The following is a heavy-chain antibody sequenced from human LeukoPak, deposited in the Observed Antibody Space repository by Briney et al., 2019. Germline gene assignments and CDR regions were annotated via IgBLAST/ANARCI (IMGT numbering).Heavy chain of an antibody. CDR3: ARSAPYSRQQLVGGY. CDR2: INAGNGNT. J-gene: IGHJ4*02. Sequence: GASVKVSCKASGYSFNIYAMHWVRQAPGQRPEWMEWINAGNGNTKYSEKFQGRVTITRDTSASTAYMELRSLRSDDTAVYYCARSAPYSRQQLVGGYWGQGTLVTVSS. CDR1: GYSFNIYA. D-gene: IGHD6-13*01. V-gene: IGHV1-3*01.